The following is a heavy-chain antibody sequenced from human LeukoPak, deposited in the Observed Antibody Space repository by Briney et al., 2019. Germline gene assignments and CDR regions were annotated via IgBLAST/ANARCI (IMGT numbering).Heavy chain of an antibody. D-gene: IGHD1-7*01. CDR1: GFTFSSSA. CDR3: AKVPATKSFDS. J-gene: IGHJ4*02. CDR2: ISGSGENS. Sequence: GGSLRLSCAASGFTFSSSAVSWVRRAPGRGLEWVSAISGSGENSHYADSVRGRFTISRDNSKDTLYLQMNSLRVEDTAVYYCAKVPATKSFDSWGQGTLVTVSS. V-gene: IGHV3-23*01.